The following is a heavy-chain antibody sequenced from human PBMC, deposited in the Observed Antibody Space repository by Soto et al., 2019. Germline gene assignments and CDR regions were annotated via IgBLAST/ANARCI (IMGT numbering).Heavy chain of an antibody. J-gene: IGHJ4*02. Sequence: SVKVSCKASGGTFSSYAINWVRQAPGQGLEWMGGIIPIFGTANYAQKFQGRVTITPDESTSTAYMELSSLRSEDTAVYYCARPVEMATISRSYLFYWGQGTLVTVSS. D-gene: IGHD5-12*01. CDR3: ARPVEMATISRSYLFY. V-gene: IGHV1-69*13. CDR2: IIPIFGTA. CDR1: GGTFSSYA.